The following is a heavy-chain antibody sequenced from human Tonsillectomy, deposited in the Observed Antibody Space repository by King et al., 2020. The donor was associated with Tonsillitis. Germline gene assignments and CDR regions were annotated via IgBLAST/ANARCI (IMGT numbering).Heavy chain of an antibody. CDR1: GYIFSDYH. J-gene: IGHJ2*01. Sequence: QLVQSGAEVKKPGASVKVSCKASGYIFSDYHIHWVRQAPGQRLEWMGWIDSNSGGTKYAQKFQGRVTLTRDTSISTAYMELTSLRYDDMAVYFCARDGTPLPGSYFDLWGRGTLVSVSS. CDR3: ARDGTPLPGSYFDL. V-gene: IGHV1-2*02. CDR2: IDSNSGGT.